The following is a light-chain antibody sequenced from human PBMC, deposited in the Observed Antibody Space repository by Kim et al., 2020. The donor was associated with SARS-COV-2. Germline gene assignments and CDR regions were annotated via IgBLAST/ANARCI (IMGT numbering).Light chain of an antibody. CDR3: QAWDSSTYYV. V-gene: IGLV3-1*01. J-gene: IGLJ1*01. CDR2: QDS. Sequence: SYELTQPPSVSVSPGQTASITCSGDKLGDKYACWYKQKPGQSPVLVIYQDSKRPSGIPERFSGSNSGNTATLTISGTQAMYEADYYCQAWDSSTYYVFGTGTKVTVL. CDR1: KLGDKY.